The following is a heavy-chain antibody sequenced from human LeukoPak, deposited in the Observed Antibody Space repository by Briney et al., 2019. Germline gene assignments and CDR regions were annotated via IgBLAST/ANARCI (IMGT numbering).Heavy chain of an antibody. J-gene: IGHJ3*02. CDR1: GGSISSSSYY. CDR2: IYYSGST. Sequence: PSETLSLTCTVSGGSISSSSYYWGWIRQPPGKGLEWIGSIYYSGSTYYNPSLKSRVTMSVDTSKNQFSLKLSSVTAADTAVYYCARDTYGFGELLSVTNAFDIWGQGTMVTVSS. CDR3: ARDTYGFGELLSVTNAFDI. V-gene: IGHV4-39*07. D-gene: IGHD3-10*01.